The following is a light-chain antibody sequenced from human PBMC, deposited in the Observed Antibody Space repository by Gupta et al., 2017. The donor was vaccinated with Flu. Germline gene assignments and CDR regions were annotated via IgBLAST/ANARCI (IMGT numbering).Light chain of an antibody. V-gene: IGLV3-1*01. J-gene: IGLJ1*01. Sequence: PGQTASITCSGDKLGDKYACWYQQKPGQSPVLVIYQDSKRPSGIPERFSGSNSGNTATLTISGTQAMDEADYYCQAWDSSTYVFGTGTKVTVL. CDR2: QDS. CDR3: QAWDSSTYV. CDR1: KLGDKY.